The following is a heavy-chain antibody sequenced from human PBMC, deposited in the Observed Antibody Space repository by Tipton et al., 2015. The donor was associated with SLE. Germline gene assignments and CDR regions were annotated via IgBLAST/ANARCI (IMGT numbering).Heavy chain of an antibody. V-gene: IGHV3-53*05. D-gene: IGHD1-26*01. CDR2: IYSGGNT. CDR3: ARAPSGRVVGTPTGHGY. J-gene: IGHJ4*02. CDR1: GFTVSSNY. Sequence: SLRLSCAASGFTVSSNYMNWVRQAPGKGLEWVSVIYSGGNTNYADSVKGRFTISRDNSKNMLYLQMNSLRTEDTALYYCARAPSGRVVGTPTGHGYWGQGTLVTVSS.